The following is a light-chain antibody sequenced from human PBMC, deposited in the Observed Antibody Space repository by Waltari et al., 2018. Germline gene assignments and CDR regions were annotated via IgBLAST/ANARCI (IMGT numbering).Light chain of an antibody. CDR1: SSNIGPNY. J-gene: IGLJ1*01. V-gene: IGLV1-47*01. Sequence: QSVLTQPPSASGTPGQRVTTSRSGSSSNIGPNYVYCYQHLPGTTPQLLISRNEQRPSGVPDRFSGSKSGTSASLDISGLRSEDEGDYYCAAWDGGVSGPHVFGTGTKVTVL. CDR3: AAWDGGVSGPHV. CDR2: RNE.